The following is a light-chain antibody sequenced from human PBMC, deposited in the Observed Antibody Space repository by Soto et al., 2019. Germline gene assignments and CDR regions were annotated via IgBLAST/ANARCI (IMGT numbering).Light chain of an antibody. V-gene: IGKV3-20*01. CDR1: QSVGRNF. CDR3: HQYAASPLT. Sequence: EIVLTQSPGTLSLSPGESTTLSCRASQSVGRNFLAWYQQKPGRAHRLLIHVAFYRDTGVPATFSGRMSETDFNLTISRLQPEAFAVSYCHQYAASPLTFGGGTKVEIK. CDR2: VAF. J-gene: IGKJ4*01.